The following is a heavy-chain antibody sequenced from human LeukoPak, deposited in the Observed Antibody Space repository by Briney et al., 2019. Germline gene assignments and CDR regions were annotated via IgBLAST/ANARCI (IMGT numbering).Heavy chain of an antibody. D-gene: IGHD3-10*01. CDR2: IVVGSGNT. J-gene: IGHJ3*02. V-gene: IGHV1-58*01. CDR3: ASLAGSQSGDDAFDI. CDR1: GFTFTSSA. Sequence: TSVKVSCKASGFTFTSSAVQWVRQARGHRLEWIGRIVVGSGNTHYAQKFQERVTITRDVSTSTAYMELSSLRSEDTAVYYCASLAGSQSGDDAFDIWRQGTMVTVSS.